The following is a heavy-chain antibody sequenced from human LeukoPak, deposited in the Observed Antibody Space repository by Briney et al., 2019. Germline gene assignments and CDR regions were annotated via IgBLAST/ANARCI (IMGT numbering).Heavy chain of an antibody. CDR3: ARGPNIVAATGGLDY. J-gene: IGHJ4*02. D-gene: IGHD2-15*01. Sequence: GGSLRLSCAASGFTFSSYAMHWVRQAPGKGLEWVAVISYDGSNKYYADSVKGRFTISRDNSKNTLYLQMNSLRAEDTAVYYCARGPNIVAATGGLDYWGQGTLVTVSS. CDR1: GFTFSSYA. V-gene: IGHV3-30-3*01. CDR2: ISYDGSNK.